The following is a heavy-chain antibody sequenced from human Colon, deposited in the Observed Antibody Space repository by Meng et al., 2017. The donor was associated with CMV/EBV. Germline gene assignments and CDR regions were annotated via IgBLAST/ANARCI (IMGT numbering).Heavy chain of an antibody. J-gene: IGHJ6*02. CDR3: ARGADDHNNYYYGVDV. CDR2: IRYDGSEQ. D-gene: IGHD5-24*01. V-gene: IGHV3-30*02. CDR1: GFTFSTYG. Sequence: GGSLRLSCAASGFTFSTYGIHWVRQAPGKGLEWLSFIRYDGSEQYYADSVKGRFTVSRDNSQNTLYLQMNSLRSEDTAMFYCARGADDHNNYYYGVDVWGPGTTVTVSS.